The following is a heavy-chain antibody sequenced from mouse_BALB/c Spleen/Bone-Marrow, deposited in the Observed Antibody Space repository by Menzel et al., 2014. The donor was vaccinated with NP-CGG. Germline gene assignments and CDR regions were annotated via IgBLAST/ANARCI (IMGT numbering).Heavy chain of an antibody. CDR1: GFTFSSFG. J-gene: IGHJ2*01. V-gene: IGHV5-17*02. D-gene: IGHD1-1*01. Sequence: EVKLMESGGGLVQPGGSRKLSCAASGFTFSSFGMHWVRQAPEKGLEWVAYISSGSSTIYYADTVKGRFTITRDNPKNTLFLQMTSLRSEDTAMYYCARSGYCYGSRPLFDYWGQGTTLTVSS. CDR3: ARSGYCYGSRPLFDY. CDR2: ISSGSSTI.